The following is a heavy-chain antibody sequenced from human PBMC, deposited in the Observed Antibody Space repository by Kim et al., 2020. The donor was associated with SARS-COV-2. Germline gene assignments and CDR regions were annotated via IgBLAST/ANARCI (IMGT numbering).Heavy chain of an antibody. Sequence: SLKGRVTISVDTSKNQFSLKLSSVTAADTAVYYCASSSALVGVRANGMDVWGQGTTVTVSS. CDR3: ASSSALVGVRANGMDV. V-gene: IGHV4-39*01. D-gene: IGHD2-15*01. J-gene: IGHJ6*02.